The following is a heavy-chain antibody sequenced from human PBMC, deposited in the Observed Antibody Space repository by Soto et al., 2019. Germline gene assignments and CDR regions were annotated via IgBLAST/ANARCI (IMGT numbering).Heavy chain of an antibody. Sequence: QVQLVQSGAEVKKPGASVKVSCKASGYTFTSYAMHWVRQAPGQRLEWMGWINAGNGNTKYSQKFQGRVTITRDTSASTAYMELSSLISEDTAVYYCASGRVIAARRKDSNYYYYYMDVWGKGTTVTVSS. D-gene: IGHD6-6*01. CDR2: INAGNGNT. J-gene: IGHJ6*03. V-gene: IGHV1-3*01. CDR1: GYTFTSYA. CDR3: ASGRVIAARRKDSNYYYYYMDV.